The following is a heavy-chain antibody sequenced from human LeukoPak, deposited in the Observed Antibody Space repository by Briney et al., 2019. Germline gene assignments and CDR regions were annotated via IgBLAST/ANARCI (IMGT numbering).Heavy chain of an antibody. CDR3: VINRRGIVATFDY. CDR2: INHSGSS. Sequence: SETLSLTCAVYGGSFSGYYWSWIRQPPGKGLEWIGEINHSGSSNYNPSLKSRVTISVDTSKNQFSLKLSSVTAADTAVYYCVINRRGIVATFDYWGQGTLVTVSS. D-gene: IGHD5-12*01. V-gene: IGHV4-34*01. J-gene: IGHJ4*02. CDR1: GGSFSGYY.